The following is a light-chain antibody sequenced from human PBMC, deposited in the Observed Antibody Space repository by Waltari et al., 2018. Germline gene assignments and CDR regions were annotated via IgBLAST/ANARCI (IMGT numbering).Light chain of an antibody. J-gene: IGKJ1*01. CDR2: WAS. Sequence: DIVMTQSPDSLAVSLGERATINRKSSQSVLYSSNNKNYLAWYQQKPGQPPKLLIYWASTRESGVPDRFSGGGSGTDFTLTISSLQAEDVAVYYCQQYLSTPPTFGQGTKVEIK. V-gene: IGKV4-1*01. CDR1: QSVLYSSNNKNY. CDR3: QQYLSTPPT.